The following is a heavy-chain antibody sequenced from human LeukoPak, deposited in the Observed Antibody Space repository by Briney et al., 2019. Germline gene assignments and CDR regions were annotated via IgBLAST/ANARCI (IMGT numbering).Heavy chain of an antibody. J-gene: IGHJ4*02. CDR2: ISSNGGST. V-gene: IGHV3-64*01. D-gene: IGHD1-26*01. CDR1: GFTFSSYA. CDR3: ARDSGSYHAYFDY. Sequence: GGSLRLSCAAPGFTFSSYAMHWVRQAPGKGLEYVSAISSNGGSTYYANSVKGRFTISRDNSKNTLYLQMGSLRAEDMAVYYCARDSGSYHAYFDYWGQGTLVTVSS.